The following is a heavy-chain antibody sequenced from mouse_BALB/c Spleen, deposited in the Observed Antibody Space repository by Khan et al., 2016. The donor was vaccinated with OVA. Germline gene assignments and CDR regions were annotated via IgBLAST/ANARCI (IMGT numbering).Heavy chain of an antibody. V-gene: IGHV1S137*01. CDR1: GYTFTDYA. CDR3: ARPAYDGYYDY. Sequence: QVQLQQSGPELVRPGVSVKISCKGSGYTFTDYAVHWMKQSHAKSLEWIGMISTYSGNTNYNQKFKGKATMTVDTSSSTAYLELARLTSEDSAIYYCARPAYDGYYDYWGQGTTLTVAS. J-gene: IGHJ2*01. D-gene: IGHD2-3*01. CDR2: ISTYSGNT.